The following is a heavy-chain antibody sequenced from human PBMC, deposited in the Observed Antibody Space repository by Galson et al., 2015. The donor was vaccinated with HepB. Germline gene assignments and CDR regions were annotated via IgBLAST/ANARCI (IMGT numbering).Heavy chain of an antibody. CDR2: IYYSGST. D-gene: IGHD6-25*01. CDR3: ARGGPYNSGHYWFDP. J-gene: IGHJ5*02. V-gene: IGHV4-59*11. CDR1: GGSISNHY. Sequence: ETLSLTCTVSGGSISNHYWSWIRQPPGKGLEWIGYIYYSGSTNYNPSLKSRVTISVDTSKNQVSLKLSSVTAADTAVYYCARGGPYNSGHYWFDPWGQGTLVTVSS.